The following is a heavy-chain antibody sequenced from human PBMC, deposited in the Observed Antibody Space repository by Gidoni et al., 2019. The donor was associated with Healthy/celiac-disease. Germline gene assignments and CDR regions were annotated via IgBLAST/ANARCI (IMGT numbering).Heavy chain of an antibody. CDR2: IRWNSGSI. CDR1: GFTFDDYA. V-gene: IGHV3-9*01. J-gene: IGHJ4*02. D-gene: IGHD3-10*01. Sequence: EVQLVESGGGLVQPGRSLRLSCAASGFTFDDYAMHWVRQPPGKALEGVSGIRWNSGSIGYADSVKGRCTISRDNAKNSLYLQMNSLRAEDTALYYCAKGPEYYFDYWGQGTLVTVSS. CDR3: AKGPEYYFDY.